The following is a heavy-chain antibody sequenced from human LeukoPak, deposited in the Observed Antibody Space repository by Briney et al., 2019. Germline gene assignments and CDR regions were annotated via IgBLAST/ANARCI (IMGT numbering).Heavy chain of an antibody. CDR2: ISYDGSNK. Sequence: GGSLRLSCAASGFTFSSYAMHWVRQAPGKGLEWVAVISYDGSNKYYADSVKGRFTISRDNSKNTLYLQMNSLRAEDTAVYYCAACPRYGDGWFDPWGQGTLVTVSS. D-gene: IGHD4-17*01. J-gene: IGHJ5*02. CDR1: GFTFSSYA. V-gene: IGHV3-30*04. CDR3: AACPRYGDGWFDP.